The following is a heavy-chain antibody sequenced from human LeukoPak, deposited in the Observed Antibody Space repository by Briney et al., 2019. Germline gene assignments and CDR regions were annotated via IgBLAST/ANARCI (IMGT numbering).Heavy chain of an antibody. D-gene: IGHD3-22*01. Sequence: PGGSLRLSCVASGFTFSTYSMNWVRQAPGKGLERVSYISSSGSTIYFADSVKGRFTISRDNAKNSLYLQMNSLRDEDTAVYYCARAIYDSSGFGDYWGQGTLVTVSS. V-gene: IGHV3-48*02. CDR2: ISSSGSTI. J-gene: IGHJ4*02. CDR3: ARAIYDSSGFGDY. CDR1: GFTFSTYS.